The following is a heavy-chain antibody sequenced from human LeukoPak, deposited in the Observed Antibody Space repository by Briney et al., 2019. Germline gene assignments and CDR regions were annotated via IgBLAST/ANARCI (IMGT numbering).Heavy chain of an antibody. Sequence: GGSLRLSCAASGFTFTNYGMHWVRQAPGKGLEWVAVIWYDGSIKYYADSVKGRFTISRDNSKNTLYLQMNSLRAEDTAVYYCARAYYYDSSGPYDYWGQGTLVTVSS. CDR3: ARAYYYDSSGPYDY. CDR1: GFTFTNYG. V-gene: IGHV3-33*01. J-gene: IGHJ4*02. CDR2: IWYDGSIK. D-gene: IGHD3-22*01.